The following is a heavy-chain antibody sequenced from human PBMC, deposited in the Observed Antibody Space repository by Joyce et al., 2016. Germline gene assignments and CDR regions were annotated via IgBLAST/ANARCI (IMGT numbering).Heavy chain of an antibody. D-gene: IGHD5-24*01. J-gene: IGHJ6*02. CDR1: GGSIDSNDW. V-gene: IGHV4-4*02. CDR2: IFHRGNT. CDR3: ARVGDNLRLYYGMDV. Sequence: QVHLQESGPGLVKPSGTLSLTCCFSGGSIDSNDWWTWVRQPPGKGLEWIGEIFHRGNTNYNPSLKSRVVISIDKSKNQFSLMLTSVTATDTAVYYCARVGDNLRLYYGMDVWGQGTTVIVSS.